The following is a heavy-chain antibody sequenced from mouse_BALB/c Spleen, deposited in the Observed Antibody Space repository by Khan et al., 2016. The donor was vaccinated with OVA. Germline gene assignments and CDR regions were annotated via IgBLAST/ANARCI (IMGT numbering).Heavy chain of an antibody. J-gene: IGHJ3*01. D-gene: IGHD2-12*01. V-gene: IGHV3-8*02. Sequence: EVQLQESGPSLVKPSQTLSLTCSVTGDSITSDYWNWIRKFPGNKLEYMGYIIYTGYTYYNPSLKSRISITRHPSKNQYYLQLSSVTDEDTATYYCAISTYRYAFVYWGQGTLVTVSA. CDR1: GDSITSDY. CDR2: IIYTGYT. CDR3: AISTYRYAFVY.